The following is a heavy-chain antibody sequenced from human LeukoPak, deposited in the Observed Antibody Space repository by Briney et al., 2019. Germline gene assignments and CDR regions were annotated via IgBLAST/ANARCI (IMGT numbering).Heavy chain of an antibody. D-gene: IGHD6-13*01. CDR3: ARDLYVHSSPHFDS. CDR1: GFSFNTYS. J-gene: IGHJ4*02. Sequence: GGSLRLSCAASGFSFNTYSMNWVRQAPGKGLEWVASIGSSSSYMYYADSVKGRFTISRENAENSLYLHMSGLSAEDTAVYYCARDLYVHSSPHFDSWGQGTLVTVSS. CDR2: IGSSSSYM. V-gene: IGHV3-21*01.